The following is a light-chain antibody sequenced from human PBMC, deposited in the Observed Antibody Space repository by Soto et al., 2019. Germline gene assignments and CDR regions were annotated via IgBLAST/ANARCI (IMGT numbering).Light chain of an antibody. CDR1: QSISSW. J-gene: IGKJ1*01. CDR2: DAS. V-gene: IGKV1-5*01. CDR3: QQYHNYWT. Sequence: DVQMTQAPSTLPAVVGDRVTITCRASQSISSWLAWYQQKPGKAPKLLIYDASSLESGVPSRFSGSGSGTEFTLTISSLQPDDFVTYYCQQYHNYWTFGQGTKVEIK.